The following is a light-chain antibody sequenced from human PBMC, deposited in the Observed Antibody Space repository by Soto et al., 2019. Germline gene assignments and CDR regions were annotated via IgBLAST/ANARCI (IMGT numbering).Light chain of an antibody. CDR3: CSYVGSSILM. J-gene: IGLJ3*02. V-gene: IGLV2-23*02. Sequence: QSVLTQPASVSGSPGQSITISCTGTSRDVGLYNLVSWYQQLPGKAPKLIIYEVSERPSGISDRFSGSKSGNTASLTISGLHDGDEADYYCCSYVGSSILMFGGGTKVTVL. CDR2: EVS. CDR1: SRDVGLYNL.